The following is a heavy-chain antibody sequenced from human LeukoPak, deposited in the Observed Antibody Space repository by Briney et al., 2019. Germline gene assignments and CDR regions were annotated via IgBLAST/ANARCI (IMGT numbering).Heavy chain of an antibody. J-gene: IGHJ5*02. CDR1: GGSISSGGYY. D-gene: IGHD6-13*01. CDR2: INHSGST. CDR3: ASSISRVGWFDP. V-gene: IGHV4-39*07. Sequence: SETLSLTCTVSGGSISSGGYYWSWIRQHPGKGLEWIGEINHSGSTNYNPSLKSRVTISVDTSKNQFSLKLSSVTAADTAVYYCASSISRVGWFDPWGQGTLVTVSS.